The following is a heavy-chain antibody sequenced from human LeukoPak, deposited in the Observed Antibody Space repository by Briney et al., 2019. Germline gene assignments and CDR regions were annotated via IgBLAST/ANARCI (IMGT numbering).Heavy chain of an antibody. CDR3: ARDLSGITGYTYGRGIDY. V-gene: IGHV3-7*01. J-gene: IGHJ4*02. CDR1: GFTSSSHR. D-gene: IGHD5-18*01. Sequence: PGGSLRLSCAASGFTSSSHRMSWVRQAPGKGLEWVANIKKDGSEKYYVDSVKGRFTISRDNAKTSLYLQMNSLRAEDTAVYYCARDLSGITGYTYGRGIDYWGQGTLVTVSS. CDR2: IKKDGSEK.